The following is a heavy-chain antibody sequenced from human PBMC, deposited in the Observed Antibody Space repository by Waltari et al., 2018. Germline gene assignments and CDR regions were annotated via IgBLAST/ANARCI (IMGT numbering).Heavy chain of an antibody. V-gene: IGHV4-61*02. CDR3: ARGAYSSSADDAFDI. Sequence: QVQLQESGPGLVKPSQTLSLTCTVSGGSISSGSYYWSSIRPPAGKGLEWIGRIYTSGSTNYNPSLKSRVTISVETSKNQFSLKLSSVTAADTAVYYCARGAYSSSADDAFDIWGQGTMVTVSS. CDR1: GGSISSGSYY. J-gene: IGHJ3*02. D-gene: IGHD6-6*01. CDR2: IYTSGST.